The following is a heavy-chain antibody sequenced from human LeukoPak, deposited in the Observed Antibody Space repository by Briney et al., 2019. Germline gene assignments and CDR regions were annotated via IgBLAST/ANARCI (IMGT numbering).Heavy chain of an antibody. CDR3: ARDWEWFGESRYYYYYMDV. V-gene: IGHV1-8*03. CDR2: MNPNSGNT. D-gene: IGHD3-10*01. CDR1: GYTFTSYD. J-gene: IGHJ6*03. Sequence: ASVKVSCKASGYTFTSYDINWVRQATGQGLEWMGWMNPNSGNTGYAQKFQGRVTITRNTSISTAYMELSSLRSGDTAVYYCARDWEWFGESRYYYYYMDVWGKGTTVTVSS.